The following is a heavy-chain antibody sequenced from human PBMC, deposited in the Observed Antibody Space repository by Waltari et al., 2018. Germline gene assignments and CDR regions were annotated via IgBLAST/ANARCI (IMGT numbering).Heavy chain of an antibody. V-gene: IGHV4-61*09. D-gene: IGHD3-10*01. CDR3: ARGGRGVQGVTPFDY. CDR2: LYTSGST. Sequence: QVQLQESGPGLVKPSQTLSLTCTVSGGSISSCSYYWSLILHPAGNGLEWIGYLYTSGSTNYNRSRKSRVTRAVDTSKNLFSLKLSSVTAADTAVYYGARGGRGVQGVTPFDYWGQGTLVTVSS. CDR1: GGSISSCSYY. J-gene: IGHJ4*02.